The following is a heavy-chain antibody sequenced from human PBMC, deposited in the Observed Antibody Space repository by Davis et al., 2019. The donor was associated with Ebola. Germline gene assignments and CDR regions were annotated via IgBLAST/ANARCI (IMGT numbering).Heavy chain of an antibody. D-gene: IGHD1/OR15-1a*01. CDR2: ISPYNGYT. V-gene: IGHV1-18*01. CDR3: ARERGQGPGNTLIDY. Sequence: ASVKVSCKASGYIFTNYGFTWVRQVPGQGLEWMGWISPYNGYTKYAQKFQGRVTMTTDTSTSTVYMELRSLRSDDTAIYYCARERGQGPGNTLIDYWGQGTLVTVSS. J-gene: IGHJ4*02. CDR1: GYIFTNYG.